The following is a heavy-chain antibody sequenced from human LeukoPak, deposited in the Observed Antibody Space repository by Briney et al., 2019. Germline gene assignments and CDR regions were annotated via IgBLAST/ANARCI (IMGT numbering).Heavy chain of an antibody. CDR1: GFTFSSYW. J-gene: IGHJ4*02. V-gene: IGHV3-74*01. CDR3: ARGGNEFHYNSFDY. CDR2: INSDGSST. D-gene: IGHD5-24*01. Sequence: PGGSLRLSCAASGFTFSSYWMHWVRQAPGKGLVWVSRINSDGSSTSYADSVKGRFTISRDNAKNTLYLQMNSLRAEDTAVYYCARGGNEFHYNSFDYWGQGTLVTVST.